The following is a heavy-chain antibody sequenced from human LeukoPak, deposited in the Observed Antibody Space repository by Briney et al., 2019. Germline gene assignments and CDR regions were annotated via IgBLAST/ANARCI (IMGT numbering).Heavy chain of an antibody. V-gene: IGHV4-34*01. J-gene: IGHJ4*02. CDR2: INHSGST. CDR3: ARLSAYCGGDCYPQLDY. CDR1: GGSFSGYY. D-gene: IGHD2-21*02. Sequence: SETLSLTCAVYGGSFSGYYWSWIRQPPGKGLEWIGEINHSGSTNYNPSLKSRVTISVDTSKNQFFLKLSSVTAADTAVYYCARLSAYCGGDCYPQLDYWGQGTLVTVSS.